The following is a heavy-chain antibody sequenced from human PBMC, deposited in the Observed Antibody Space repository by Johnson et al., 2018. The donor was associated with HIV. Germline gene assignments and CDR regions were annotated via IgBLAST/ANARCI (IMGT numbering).Heavy chain of an antibody. CDR3: ARGLHTGYCSGGSCDGARAFDI. CDR1: GFTFDDYG. D-gene: IGHD2-15*01. CDR2: INWNGGST. V-gene: IGHV3-20*04. Sequence: VQLVESGGGVVRPGGSLRLSCAASGFTFDDYGMSWVRQAPGKGLEWVSGINWNGGSTGYADSVKGRFTISRDNAKNSLYLQMNSLRAEDTAVYYCARGLHTGYCSGGSCDGARAFDIWGQGTMVTVSS. J-gene: IGHJ3*02.